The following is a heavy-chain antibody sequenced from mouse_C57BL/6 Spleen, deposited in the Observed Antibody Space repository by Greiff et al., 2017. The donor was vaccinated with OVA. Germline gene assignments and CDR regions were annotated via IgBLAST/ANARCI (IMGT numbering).Heavy chain of an antibody. Sequence: EVNVVESGEGLVKPGGSLKLSCAASGFTFSSYAMSWVRQTPEQRLEWVAYISSGGDYIYYADTVKGRFTFSRDNARNTLYLQMSSLKSEDTAMDYCTRGEDYGKPFDDWGEGTTLTVSS. CDR2: ISSGGDYI. CDR3: TRGEDYGKPFDD. J-gene: IGHJ2*01. D-gene: IGHD2-1*01. V-gene: IGHV5-9-1*02. CDR1: GFTFSSYA.